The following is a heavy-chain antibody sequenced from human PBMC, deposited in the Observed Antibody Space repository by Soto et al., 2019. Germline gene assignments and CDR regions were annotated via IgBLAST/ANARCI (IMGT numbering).Heavy chain of an antibody. CDR2: ISSSSPI. V-gene: IGHV3-48*01. J-gene: IGHJ3*02. CDR3: ARKNRILDAFDI. Sequence: GGSLRLSCAAAGFTFSSNDMNWVRQAPGKGLEWVSYISSSSPIYYADSVRGRFTISRDNAKNSLYLQMNSLRAEDTAVYYCARKNRILDAFDIWGQGTMVTVSS. D-gene: IGHD2-15*01. CDR1: GFTFSSND.